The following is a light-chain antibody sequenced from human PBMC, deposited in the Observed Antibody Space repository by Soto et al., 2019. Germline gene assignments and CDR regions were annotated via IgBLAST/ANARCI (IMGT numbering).Light chain of an antibody. CDR1: QDIRSY. CDR2: DAS. CDR3: QQYDSLPIT. Sequence: DIQMTQSPSSLSASVGDRVTITCQASQDIRSYLNWFQQKPWKAPKLLIYDASRLETGVPSRFSGSGSGTDFSFAISSLQPEDIATYYCQQYDSLPITFGQGTRLEIK. J-gene: IGKJ5*01. V-gene: IGKV1-33*01.